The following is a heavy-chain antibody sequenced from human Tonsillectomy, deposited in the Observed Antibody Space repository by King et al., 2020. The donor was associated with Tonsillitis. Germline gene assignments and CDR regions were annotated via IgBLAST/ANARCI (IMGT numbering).Heavy chain of an antibody. CDR2: IKSKTDGGTT. CDR3: TTVGAAAGTASYYYYYGMDV. J-gene: IGHJ6*02. CDR1: GFTFSNAW. Sequence: VQLVESGGGLVKPGGSLRLSCAASGFTFSNAWMSWVRQAPGKGLEWVGRIKSKTDGGTTDYAAPVKGRFTISRDDSKKSQYLQMNSLKTEDTAVYYCTTVGAAAGTASYYYYYGMDVWGQGTTVTVSS. V-gene: IGHV3-15*01. D-gene: IGHD6-13*01.